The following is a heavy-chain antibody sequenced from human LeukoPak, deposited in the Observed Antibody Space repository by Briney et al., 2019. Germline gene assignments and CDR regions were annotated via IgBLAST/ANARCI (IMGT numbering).Heavy chain of an antibody. J-gene: IGHJ4*02. CDR2: IFYSGST. CDR1: GGSISSGGYY. D-gene: IGHD3-3*01. CDR3: ARTRYSSSYHAFDN. V-gene: IGHV4-31*03. Sequence: SETLSLTCTVSGGSISSGGYYWSWIRQHPGKGLEWIGYIFYSGSTYYNPSLKSRVTISVDTSKNQFSLKLSSVTAADTAVYYCARTRYSSSYHAFDNWGQGTLVTVSS.